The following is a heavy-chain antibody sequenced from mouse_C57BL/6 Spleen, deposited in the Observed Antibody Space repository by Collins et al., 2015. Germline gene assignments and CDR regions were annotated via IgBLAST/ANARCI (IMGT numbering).Heavy chain of an antibody. CDR3: ARYDYYGSSWFAY. Sequence: QVQLQQPGAELVRPGSSVKPSCKASGYTFTSYWMHWVKQRPIQGLEWIGNIDPSDSETHYNQKFKDKATLTVDKSSSTAYMQLSSLTSEDSAVYYCARYDYYGSSWFAYWGQGTLVTVSA. D-gene: IGHD1-1*01. CDR1: GYTFTSYW. CDR2: IDPSDSET. J-gene: IGHJ3*01. V-gene: IGHV1-52*01.